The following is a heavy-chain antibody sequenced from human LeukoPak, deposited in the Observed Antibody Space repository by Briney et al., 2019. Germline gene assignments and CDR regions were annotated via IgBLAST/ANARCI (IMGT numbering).Heavy chain of an antibody. D-gene: IGHD3-22*01. CDR3: ATLPYYCDSSGSYYFDY. V-gene: IGHV3-30*02. Sequence: GGSLRLSCAASGFIFNSYGMHWFRQAPAKRLEWVAFIRYDGSNKYYTDSVKGRFTISRDNSKNTLYLQMNSLRVADTAVYYCATLPYYCDSSGSYYFDYWGQGTLVTVSS. J-gene: IGHJ4*02. CDR1: GFIFNSYG. CDR2: IRYDGSNK.